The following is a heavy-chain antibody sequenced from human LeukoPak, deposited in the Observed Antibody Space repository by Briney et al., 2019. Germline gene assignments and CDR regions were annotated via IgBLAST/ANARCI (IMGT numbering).Heavy chain of an antibody. J-gene: IGHJ6*02. CDR2: IIPIFGIA. CDR1: GGTFSSYA. CDR3: ASPSIPPSTVTTFYYGMDV. D-gene: IGHD4-17*01. V-gene: IGHV1-69*04. Sequence: KVSCKASGGTFSSYAISWVRQAPGQGLEWMGRIIPIFGIANYAQKFQGRVTITADKSTSTAYMELSSLRPEDTAVYYCASPSIPPSTVTTFYYGMDVWGQGTTVTVSS.